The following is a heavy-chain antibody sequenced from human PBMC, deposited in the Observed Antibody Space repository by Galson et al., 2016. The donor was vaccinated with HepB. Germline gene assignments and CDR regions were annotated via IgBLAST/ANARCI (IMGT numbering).Heavy chain of an antibody. CDR1: GFTFSSHA. V-gene: IGHV3-23*01. J-gene: IGHJ4*02. D-gene: IGHD3-9*01. Sequence: SLRLSCAASGFTFSSHAMNWIRQAPGKGLEWVSAISGNGAHTFYANSVKGRFTISRDSSKNTVFLQMNRLRAEDTAVYYSAKDPHGDDYNILTGSYSTLDHWGQGTLVTVSS. CDR3: AKDPHGDDYNILTGSYSTLDH. CDR2: ISGNGAHT.